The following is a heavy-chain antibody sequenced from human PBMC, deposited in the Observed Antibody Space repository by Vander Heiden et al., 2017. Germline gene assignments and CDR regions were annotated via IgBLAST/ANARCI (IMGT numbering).Heavy chain of an antibody. CDR2: ISWNDDK. V-gene: IGHV2-5*01. Sequence: ITLKESGPTLVKPTQTLTLTCTFSGLSLSTSGVGVGWIRQRPRKDLGWMVLISWNDDKRYSPSLNSRLSLTKDTPKNHGVLTMTNMDPLHPAPHYCAHRSDYDSIGRHAADAFDVWG. CDR3: AHRSDYDSIGRHAADAFDV. D-gene: IGHD3-22*01. J-gene: IGHJ3*01. CDR1: GLSLSTSGVG.